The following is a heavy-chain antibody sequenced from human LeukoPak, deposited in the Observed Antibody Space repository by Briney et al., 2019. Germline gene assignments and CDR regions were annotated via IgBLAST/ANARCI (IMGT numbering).Heavy chain of an antibody. V-gene: IGHV3-48*03. CDR2: ISSSGSTI. J-gene: IGHJ6*03. D-gene: IGHD2-2*01. CDR1: GFTFSSYE. Sequence: GGSLRLSCAASGFTFSSYEMNWVRQAPGKGLEWVSYISSSGSTIYYADSVKGRFTISRDNAKNSLYLQMNSLRAEDTAVYYCARDAIVVVPAATLRYYYYYYMDVSGKGTTVTVSS. CDR3: ARDAIVVVPAATLRYYYYYYMDV.